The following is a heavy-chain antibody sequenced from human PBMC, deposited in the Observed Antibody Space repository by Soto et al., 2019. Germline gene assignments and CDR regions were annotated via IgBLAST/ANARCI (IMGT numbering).Heavy chain of an antibody. J-gene: IGHJ5*02. V-gene: IGHV4-31*03. CDR2: IYYSGST. CDR3: ARGLFSSWYLWFEP. CDR1: GGSISSGGYY. Sequence: SSETLSLTCTVSGGSISSGGYYWSWIRQHPGKGLEWIGYIYYSGSTNYNPSLKSRVTISVDTSKNQFSLKLSSVTAADTAVYYCARGLFSSWYLWFEPWGQGTLVTVSS. D-gene: IGHD6-13*01.